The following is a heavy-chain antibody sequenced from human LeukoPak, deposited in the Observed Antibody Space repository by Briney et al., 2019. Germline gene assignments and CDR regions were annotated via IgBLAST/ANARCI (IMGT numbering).Heavy chain of an antibody. J-gene: IGHJ5*02. CDR2: IQNDGTKK. CDR3: AKDAATHGWFDP. Sequence: PGGSLRLSCAASGFRFSSYGMNWVRQAPGNGLEWVSFIQNDGTKKCYADFVKGRFTISRENSVNMLYLQMDSLRPEDTAVYYCAKDAATHGWFDPWGQGTLVTVSS. V-gene: IGHV3-30*02. CDR1: GFRFSSYG. D-gene: IGHD6-25*01.